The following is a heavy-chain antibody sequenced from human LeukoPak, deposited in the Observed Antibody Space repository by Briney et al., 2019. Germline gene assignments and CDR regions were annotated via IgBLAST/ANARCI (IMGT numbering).Heavy chain of an antibody. CDR3: ASPPYYYDSSGYYF. Sequence: GASVKVSCKASGGTFSSYAISWVRQAAGQGLEWMGSIIPILGIANYAQKFQGRVTITADKSTSTAYMELSSLRSEDTAVYYCASPPYYYDSSGYYFWGQGTLVTVSS. CDR2: IIPILGIA. D-gene: IGHD3-22*01. CDR1: GGTFSSYA. V-gene: IGHV1-69*04. J-gene: IGHJ4*02.